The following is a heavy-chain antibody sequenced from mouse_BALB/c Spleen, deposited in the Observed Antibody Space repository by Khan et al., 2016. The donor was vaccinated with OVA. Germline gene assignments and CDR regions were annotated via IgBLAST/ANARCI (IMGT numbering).Heavy chain of an antibody. J-gene: IGHJ1*01. CDR1: GDSITSGY. D-gene: IGHD1-1*01. CDR3: ASNYYGSTYWYFDV. V-gene: IGHV3-8*02. CDR2: INYSGST. Sequence: EVQLQESGPSLVKPSQTLSLTCSVTGDSITSGYWNWIRKFPGNKLEYMGYINYSGSTYYKPSLQSRISITRDTSKNQYYLQLNSVTTEDTATYXCASNYYGSTYWYFDVWGAGTTVTVSS.